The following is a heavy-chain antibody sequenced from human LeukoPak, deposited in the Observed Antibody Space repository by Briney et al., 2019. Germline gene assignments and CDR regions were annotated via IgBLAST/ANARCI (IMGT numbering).Heavy chain of an antibody. CDR3: ARVVVVVVAATPFESHWFDP. CDR2: INYSGST. CDR1: GGSFSSGDYY. J-gene: IGHJ5*02. Sequence: SQTLSLTCTVSGGSFSSGDYYWSWIRQPPGKGLEWIGYINYSGSTYYNPSLKSRVTISVDTSKNQFSLKLSSVTAADTAVYYCARVVVVVVAATPFESHWFDPWGQGTLVTVSS. D-gene: IGHD2-15*01. V-gene: IGHV4-30-4*01.